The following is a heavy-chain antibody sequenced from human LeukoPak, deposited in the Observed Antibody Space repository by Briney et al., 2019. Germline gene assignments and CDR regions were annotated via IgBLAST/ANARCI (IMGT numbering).Heavy chain of an antibody. CDR1: VYTFGNYD. CDR2: MNPKSGNT. Sequence: SEKVSCQPSVYTFGNYDINWVRQATGQELEWMGWMNPKSGNTGYAQKFKGRVTMTRNTSISTAYMDLSSLTSEDTAVYYCARGRSFWFDPWGQGTLVTVSS. V-gene: IGHV1-8*01. CDR3: ARGRSFWFDP. J-gene: IGHJ5*01. D-gene: IGHD3-10*01.